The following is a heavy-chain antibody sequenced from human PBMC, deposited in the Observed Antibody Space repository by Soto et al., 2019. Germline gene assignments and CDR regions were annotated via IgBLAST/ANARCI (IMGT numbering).Heavy chain of an antibody. D-gene: IGHD3-22*01. CDR2: IYYSGST. CDR1: GDSISTDY. CDR3: ALRSMAVVPEY. J-gene: IGHJ4*02. V-gene: IGHV4-59*01. Sequence: SETLSLTCTVPGDSISTDYWSWIRQSPGKGLEWIGYIYYSGSTNYNPPLKSRATIPVDTSKNQFSLKLSSVTATDTAVYYCALRSMAVVPEYWGQGTLVTVSS.